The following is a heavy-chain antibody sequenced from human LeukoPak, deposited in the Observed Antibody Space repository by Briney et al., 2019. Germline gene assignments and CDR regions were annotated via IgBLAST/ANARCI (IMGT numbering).Heavy chain of an antibody. Sequence: SSVKVSCKASGGTFSTYAINWVRQAPGQGLEWMGGIIPIFGTANYAQKFQGRVTISTDESTSTAYMELSSLISEDTAVYYCARVLARGGEISGSYYYYWGQGTLVTVSS. D-gene: IGHD3-10*01. CDR3: ARVLARGGEISGSYYYY. V-gene: IGHV1-69*05. CDR2: IIPIFGTA. J-gene: IGHJ4*02. CDR1: GGTFSTYA.